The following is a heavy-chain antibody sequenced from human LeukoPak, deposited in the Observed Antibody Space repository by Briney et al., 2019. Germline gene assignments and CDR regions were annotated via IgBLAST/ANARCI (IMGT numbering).Heavy chain of an antibody. V-gene: IGHV3-23*01. CDR2: ISGSGGST. Sequence: PGGSLRLSCAASGFTFSSYAMSWVRQAPGKGLEWVSAISGSGGSTYYADSVKGRFTISRDNSKYTLYLQMNSLRAEDTAVYYCAKDIISGSYSSDYWGQGTLVTVSS. CDR3: AKDIISGSYSSDY. CDR1: GFTFSSYA. D-gene: IGHD1-26*01. J-gene: IGHJ4*02.